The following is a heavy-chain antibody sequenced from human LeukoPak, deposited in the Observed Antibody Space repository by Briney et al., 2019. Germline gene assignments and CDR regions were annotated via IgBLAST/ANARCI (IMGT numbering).Heavy chain of an antibody. CDR2: ISNSGST. V-gene: IGHV4-61*01. CDR1: GGSVNRGTFF. D-gene: IGHD3-22*01. J-gene: IGHJ4*02. CDR3: ARSPSGYRFDS. Sequence: SETLSLTCAVSGGSVNRGTFFWTWIRKPPGKGLEWIGYISNSGSTNYHPSLKSRVTISSDTSKTQFTLKLTSVTAVDTAVYFCARSPSGYRFDSWGQGTLVTVSS.